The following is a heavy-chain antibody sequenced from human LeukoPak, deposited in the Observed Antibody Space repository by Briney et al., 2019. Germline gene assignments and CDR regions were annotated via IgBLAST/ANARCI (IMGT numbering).Heavy chain of an antibody. J-gene: IGHJ5*02. Sequence: GASVKVSCKASGYTFTGYYMHWVRQAPGQGLEWMGWINPNSGGTNYAQKFRGRVTMTRDTSISTAYMELSRLRSDDTAVYYCARVGRFWNYEENWFDPWGQGTLVTVSS. CDR1: GYTFTGYY. V-gene: IGHV1-2*02. D-gene: IGHD1-7*01. CDR3: ARVGRFWNYEENWFDP. CDR2: INPNSGGT.